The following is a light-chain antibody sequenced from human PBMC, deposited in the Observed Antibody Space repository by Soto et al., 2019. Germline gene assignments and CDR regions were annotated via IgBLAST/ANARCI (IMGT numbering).Light chain of an antibody. CDR1: QSVSSY. CDR3: QQRSNWPST. CDR2: DAS. V-gene: IGKV3-11*01. J-gene: IGKJ4*01. Sequence: EIVLTQSPATLSLSPGERATLSCRASQSVSSYLAWYQQKPGQAPRLLIYDASNRATGIPARFSGSGSGTDFTHTISILEPEDFAVYYCQQRSNWPSTFGGGTKVEIK.